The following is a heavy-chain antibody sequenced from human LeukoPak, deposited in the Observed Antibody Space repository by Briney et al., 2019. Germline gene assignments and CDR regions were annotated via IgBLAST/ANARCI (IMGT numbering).Heavy chain of an antibody. Sequence: PGGSLRLSCAASGFTFSDYYMSWIRQAPGKGLEWVSYISSSGSTIYYADSVKGRFTISRDNAKNSLYLQMNGLRAEDTAVYYCARPSYPDDYYYYYGMDVWGQGTTVTVSS. V-gene: IGHV3-11*01. CDR1: GFTFSDYY. J-gene: IGHJ6*02. CDR3: ARPSYPDDYYYYYGMDV. CDR2: ISSSGSTI. D-gene: IGHD1-14*01.